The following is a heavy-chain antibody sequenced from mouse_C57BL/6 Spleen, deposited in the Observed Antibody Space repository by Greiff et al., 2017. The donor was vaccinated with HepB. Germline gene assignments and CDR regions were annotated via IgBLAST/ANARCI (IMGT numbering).Heavy chain of an antibody. CDR2: IDPETGGT. V-gene: IGHV1-15*01. CDR1: GYTFTDYE. J-gene: IGHJ4*01. Sequence: SGAELVRPGASVTLSCKASGYTFTDYEMHWVKQTPVHGLEWIGAIDPETGGTAYNQKFKGKAILTADKSSSTAYMELRSLTSEDSAVYYCTGLDAMDYWGQGTSVTVSS. CDR3: TGLDAMDY.